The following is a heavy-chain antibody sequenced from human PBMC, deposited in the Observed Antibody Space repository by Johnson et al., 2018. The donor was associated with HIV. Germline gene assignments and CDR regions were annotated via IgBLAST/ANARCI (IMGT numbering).Heavy chain of an antibody. V-gene: IGHV3-NL1*01. CDR1: GFTFNNYG. CDR2: IYSGGST. D-gene: IGHD1-26*01. Sequence: VQLVESGGGVVQPGGSLRLSCAASGFTFNNYGMHWVRQAPGKGLEWVSVIYSGGSTYYADSVKGRFTISRDTSKNMLYLQMNSLRPEDTAVYYCTRGSFTDDAFDVWGLGTMVTVSS. CDR3: TRGSFTDDAFDV. J-gene: IGHJ3*01.